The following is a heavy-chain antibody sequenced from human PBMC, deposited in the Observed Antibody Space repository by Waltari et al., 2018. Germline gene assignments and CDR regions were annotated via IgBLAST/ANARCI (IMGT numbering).Heavy chain of an antibody. CDR3: SRGKYSSGWYGRY. D-gene: IGHD6-19*01. CDR1: GFPFGDYA. CDR2: IRTKAYGVTT. J-gene: IGHJ4*02. V-gene: IGHV3-49*03. Sequence: EVQLVESGGGLVQPGRSLRLSCTASGFPFGDYAMNWYRQAPGKGMEWVGFIRTKAYGVTTEYAASVKGRFTISRDDSKRIAYLQMNSLKTEDTAVYYCSRGKYSSGWYGRYWGQGTLVTVSS.